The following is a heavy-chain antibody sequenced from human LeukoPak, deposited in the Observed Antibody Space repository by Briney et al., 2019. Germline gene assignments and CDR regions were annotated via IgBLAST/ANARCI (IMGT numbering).Heavy chain of an antibody. CDR2: IYYSGST. V-gene: IGHV4-39*01. CDR3: ARHEGLYYYDSSGYYF. Sequence: SETLSLTCTVSGGSISSSSYYWGWIRQPPGKGLEWIGSIYYSGSTYYNPSLKSRVTISVDTSKNQFSLKLSSVTAADTAVYYCARHEGLYYYDSSGYYFWGQGTLVTVSS. CDR1: GGSISSSSYY. J-gene: IGHJ4*02. D-gene: IGHD3-22*01.